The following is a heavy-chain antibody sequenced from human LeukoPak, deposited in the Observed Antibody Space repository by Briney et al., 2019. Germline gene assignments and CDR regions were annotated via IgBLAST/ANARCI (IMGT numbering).Heavy chain of an antibody. CDR1: GFTFSSYS. CDR2: VDGSGGSK. V-gene: IGHV3-23*01. CDR3: AKPIVPSAISGAAFDI. D-gene: IGHD2-2*02. Sequence: GGSLRLSCAASGFTFSSYSMNWVRQAPRKGLEWVSAVDGSGGSKYYADSVKGRFTISRDNSKNTVYLQMNSLRADDTAVYYCAKPIVPSAISGAAFDIWGQGTMVTVSS. J-gene: IGHJ3*02.